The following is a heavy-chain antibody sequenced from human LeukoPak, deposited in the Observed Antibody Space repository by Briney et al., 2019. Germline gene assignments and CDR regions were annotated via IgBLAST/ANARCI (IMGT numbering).Heavy chain of an antibody. CDR3: ATTSIAAAVPGCFDY. V-gene: IGHV3-11*04. J-gene: IGHJ4*02. D-gene: IGHD6-13*01. Sequence: KPGGSLRLSCTASGFTFSNAWMSWVRQAPGKGLEWVSYISSSGKTIYYADSTKGRFTVSRDNAKNSLYLQMNSLRAEDTAVYYCATTSIAAAVPGCFDYWGQGTLVTVFS. CDR2: ISSSGKTI. CDR1: GFTFSNAW.